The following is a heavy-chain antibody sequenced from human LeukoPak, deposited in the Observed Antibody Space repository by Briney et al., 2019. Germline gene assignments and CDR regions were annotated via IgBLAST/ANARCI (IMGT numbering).Heavy chain of an antibody. V-gene: IGHV3-64*01. Sequence: GGSLRLSCAASRFTFSSYAMHWVRQAPGKGLEYVSAISSNGGSTYYANSVRGRFTISRDNSKNTLYLQMGSLRAEDMAVYYCARVPGGREWRAVAKGPPQFHSYYVDVWGKGNTVTISS. D-gene: IGHD6-19*01. CDR3: ARVPGGREWRAVAKGPPQFHSYYVDV. CDR2: ISSNGGST. CDR1: RFTFSSYA. J-gene: IGHJ6*03.